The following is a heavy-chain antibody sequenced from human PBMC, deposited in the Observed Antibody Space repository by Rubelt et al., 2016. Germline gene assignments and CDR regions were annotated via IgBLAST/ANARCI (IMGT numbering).Heavy chain of an antibody. D-gene: IGHD3-10*01. CDR1: GYTFTSYA. CDR3: ARVGFSYDSGGYVD. J-gene: IGHJ4*02. CDR2: INTNTGNP. V-gene: IGHV7-4-1*02. Sequence: QVQLVQSGSELKKPGASVKVSCKASGYTFTSYAMNWVRQAPGQGLEWMGWINTNTGNPTYAQGLPGRLVYLLVTTASTAYLQISSLKAEDTAVYYCARVGFSYDSGGYVDWGQGTLVTVSS.